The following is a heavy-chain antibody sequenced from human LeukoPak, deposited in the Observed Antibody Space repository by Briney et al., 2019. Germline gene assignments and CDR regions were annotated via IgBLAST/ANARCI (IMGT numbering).Heavy chain of an antibody. V-gene: IGHV1-69*13. Sequence: GASMKVSCKASGGTFSSYAISWVRQAPGQGLEWMGGIIPIFGTANYAQKFQGRVTITADESTSTAYMELSSLRSEDTAVYYCARTDSSGYYISSSFDYWGQGTLVTVSS. D-gene: IGHD3-22*01. CDR3: ARTDSSGYYISSSFDY. CDR2: IIPIFGTA. J-gene: IGHJ4*02. CDR1: GGTFSSYA.